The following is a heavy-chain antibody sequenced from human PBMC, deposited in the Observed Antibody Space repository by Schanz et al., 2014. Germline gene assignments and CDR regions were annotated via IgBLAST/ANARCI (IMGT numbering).Heavy chain of an antibody. V-gene: IGHV3-23*01. CDR1: GFTFFGSFA. Sequence: PGGSLRLSCVASGFTFFGSFAMSWVRQAPGKGLEWVSGIGGSGDSTHYADSVKGRFIISRDNSKNTLYLQVNSLRAEDTAVYYCAKHVRSLTGNDYWGQGTLVTVSS. CDR2: IGGSGDST. J-gene: IGHJ4*02. D-gene: IGHD3-9*01. CDR3: AKHVRSLTGNDY.